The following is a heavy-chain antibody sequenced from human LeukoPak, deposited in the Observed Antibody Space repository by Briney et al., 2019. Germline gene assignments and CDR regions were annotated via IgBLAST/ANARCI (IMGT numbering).Heavy chain of an antibody. Sequence: PSQTLSLTCAVSGGSISSGGYSWSWIRQPPGKGLEWIGYIYYSGSTYYNPSLKSRVTISVDTSKNQFSLKLSSVTAADTAVYYCARFGYGDYPYYFDYWGQGTLVTVSS. CDR2: IYYSGST. J-gene: IGHJ4*02. CDR1: GGSISSGGYS. D-gene: IGHD4-17*01. CDR3: ARFGYGDYPYYFDY. V-gene: IGHV4-31*11.